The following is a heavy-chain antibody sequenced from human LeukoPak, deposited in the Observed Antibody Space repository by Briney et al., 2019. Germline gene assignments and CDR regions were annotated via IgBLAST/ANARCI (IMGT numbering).Heavy chain of an antibody. CDR2: INPNSGGT. CDR1: GYTFTGYY. V-gene: IGHV1-2*02. Sequence: GASVKVSCKASGYTFTGYYMHWVRQAPGQGLEWMGWINPNSGGTNYAQKFQGGVTMTRDTSISTAYMELSRLRSDDTAVYYCAREKQQLVPYYGMDVWGQGTTVTVSS. D-gene: IGHD6-13*01. CDR3: AREKQQLVPYYGMDV. J-gene: IGHJ6*02.